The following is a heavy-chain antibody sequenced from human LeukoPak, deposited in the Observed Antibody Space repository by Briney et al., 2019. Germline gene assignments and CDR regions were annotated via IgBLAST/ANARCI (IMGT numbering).Heavy chain of an antibody. CDR2: INPSGGST. D-gene: IGHD4-23*01. J-gene: IGHJ4*02. V-gene: IGHV1-46*01. CDR3: ARYVHGVNFDY. Sequence: ASVKVSCKASGYTFTSYYMHWVRQAPGQGLEWIGIINPSGGSTTYAQKFQGRVTMTRDTSTSTVYMELSSLRSEDTAVYYCARYVHGVNFDYWGQGTLVTVSS. CDR1: GYTFTSYY.